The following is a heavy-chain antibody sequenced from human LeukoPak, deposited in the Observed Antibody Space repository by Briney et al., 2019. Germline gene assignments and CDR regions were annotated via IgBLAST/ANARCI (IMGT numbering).Heavy chain of an antibody. Sequence: GESQQISCKGSGYSFTNYWIGWVRQLPGKGLEWMGIIYPGDSDTRYSPSFQGQVTISADKSISTAYLQWSSLKAADTAMYYCARPRSGYYPLDYWGQGTLVTVSS. CDR1: GYSFTNYW. J-gene: IGHJ4*02. V-gene: IGHV5-51*01. D-gene: IGHD3-3*01. CDR3: ARPRSGYYPLDY. CDR2: IYPGDSDT.